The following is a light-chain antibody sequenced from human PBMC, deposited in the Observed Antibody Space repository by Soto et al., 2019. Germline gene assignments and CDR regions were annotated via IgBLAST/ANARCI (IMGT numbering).Light chain of an antibody. V-gene: IGKV1-39*01. J-gene: IGKJ5*01. Sequence: DIQMTQSPSSLSASIGDRVTITCRTSQNIRNYLNWYQQKPGKAPKLLIYAASSLESGVPPRFSGSGSGTDFALTINSLQPEDFATYYCQQSHSMITFGQGTRLEIK. CDR2: AAS. CDR3: QQSHSMIT. CDR1: QNIRNY.